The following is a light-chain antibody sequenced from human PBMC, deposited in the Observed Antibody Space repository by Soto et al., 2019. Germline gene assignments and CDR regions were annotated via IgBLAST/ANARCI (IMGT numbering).Light chain of an antibody. CDR2: GAS. V-gene: IGKV3-15*01. CDR3: QRYNNWPPWT. Sequence: EIVMTQSPATLPVSPGERATLACRASQSISNNLAWYQQKPGQAPRLLIYGASTRATGVPARFSGSGSGTEFTLTISILQSDDFAVYYCQRYNNWPPWTFGQGTKVEVK. J-gene: IGKJ1*01. CDR1: QSISNN.